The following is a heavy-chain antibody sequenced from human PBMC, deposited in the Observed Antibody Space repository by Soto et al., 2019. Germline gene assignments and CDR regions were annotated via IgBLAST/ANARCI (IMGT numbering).Heavy chain of an antibody. CDR2: IYHSGST. Sequence: SETLSLTCAFSGGSISSGGYSWSWIRQPPGKGLEWIGYIYHSGSTYYNPSLKSRVTISVDRSKNQFSLKLSSVTAADTAVYYCARSVDPWGQGTLVTVS. CDR1: GGSISSGGYS. V-gene: IGHV4-30-2*01. CDR3: ARSVDP. J-gene: IGHJ5*02.